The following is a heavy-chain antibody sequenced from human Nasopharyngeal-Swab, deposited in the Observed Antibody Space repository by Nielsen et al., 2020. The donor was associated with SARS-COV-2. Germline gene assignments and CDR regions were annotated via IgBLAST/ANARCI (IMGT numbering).Heavy chain of an antibody. V-gene: IGHV4-39*01. CDR3: ARLDVSAAGRDY. CDR2: IYYSGST. Sequence: RQRPGKGPEGVGSIYYSGSTYYNPSLKSRVTISVDTSKNQFSLKLSSVTAADTAVYYCARLDVSAAGRDYWGQGTLVTVSS. D-gene: IGHD6-13*01. J-gene: IGHJ4*02.